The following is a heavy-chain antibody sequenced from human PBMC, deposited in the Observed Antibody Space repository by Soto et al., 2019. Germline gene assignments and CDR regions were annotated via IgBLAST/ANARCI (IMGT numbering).Heavy chain of an antibody. CDR3: ARAILAGSDWFGMPDS. CDR2: IGPDGTET. J-gene: IGHJ4*02. D-gene: IGHD6-19*01. CDR1: GFTFSSYW. Sequence: GGSLRLSCAASGFTFSSYWMSWVRQAPGKGLEWVATIGPDGTETLYDNTVKSRITVNPDTSKNQFSLQLNSVTPEDSAVYFCARAILAGSDWFGMPDSWGQGTLVTVSS. V-gene: IGHV3-7*01.